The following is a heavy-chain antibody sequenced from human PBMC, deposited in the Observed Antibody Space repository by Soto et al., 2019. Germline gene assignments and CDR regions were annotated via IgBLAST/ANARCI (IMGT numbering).Heavy chain of an antibody. D-gene: IGHD3-3*01. CDR3: ASRHSSYDFWSGGELFDY. CDR2: INHSGST. Sequence: SETLSLTCAVYGGSFSGYYWSWIRQPPGKGLEWIGEINHSGSTNYNPSLKSRVTISVDTSKNQFSLKLSSVTAADTAVYYCASRHSSYDFWSGGELFDYWGQGTLVTVSS. J-gene: IGHJ4*02. CDR1: GGSFSGYY. V-gene: IGHV4-34*01.